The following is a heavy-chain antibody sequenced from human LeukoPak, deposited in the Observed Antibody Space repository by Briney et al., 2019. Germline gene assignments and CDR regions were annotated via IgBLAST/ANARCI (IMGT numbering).Heavy chain of an antibody. J-gene: IGHJ4*02. D-gene: IGHD6-19*01. CDR1: GFTFDDYG. V-gene: IGHV3-20*04. Sequence: AGGSLRLSCAASGFTFDDYGMSWVRQAPGKGLEWVSGINWNGDSTDYADSVKGRFTISRENAKNSLYLQMNSLRAEDTALYYCARGLYSSGWFWGQGTLVTASS. CDR2: INWNGDST. CDR3: ARGLYSSGWF.